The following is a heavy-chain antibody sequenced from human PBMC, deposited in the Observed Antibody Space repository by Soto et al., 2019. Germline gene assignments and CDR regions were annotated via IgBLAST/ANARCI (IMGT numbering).Heavy chain of an antibody. CDR3: ARDRLYSSSWYYYYYMDV. V-gene: IGHV3-7*01. D-gene: IGHD6-13*01. J-gene: IGHJ6*03. Sequence: PGGSLRLSCAASGFTFSSYWMSWVRQAPGKGLEWVANIKQDGSEKYYVDSVKGRFTISRDNAKNSLYLQMNSLRAEDTAVYYCARDRLYSSSWYYYYYMDVWGKGTTVTVSS. CDR1: GFTFSSYW. CDR2: IKQDGSEK.